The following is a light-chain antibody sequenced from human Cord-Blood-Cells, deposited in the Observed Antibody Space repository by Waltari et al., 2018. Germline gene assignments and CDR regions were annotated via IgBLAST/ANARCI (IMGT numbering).Light chain of an antibody. J-gene: IGLJ3*02. CDR3: SSYTSSSTLV. CDR1: SSDVAGYNY. Sequence: QSALTQPASVSGSPGQSIPISCTGTSSDVAGYNYVPWYQQHPGKAPKLMIYDVSNRPSGVSNRFAGSKSGNTASLTISGLQAEDEADYYCSSYTSSSTLVFGGGTKLTVL. V-gene: IGLV2-14*01. CDR2: DVS.